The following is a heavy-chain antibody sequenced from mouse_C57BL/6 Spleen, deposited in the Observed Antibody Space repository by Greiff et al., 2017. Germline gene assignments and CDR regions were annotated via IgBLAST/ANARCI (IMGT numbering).Heavy chain of an antibody. CDR2: IDPNSGGT. CDR3: ARAGWGDDYDGYAVDY. J-gene: IGHJ4*01. D-gene: IGHD2-4*01. V-gene: IGHV1-72*01. Sequence: QVQLQQPGAELVKPGASVKLSCKASGYTFTSYCMHWVKQRPGRGLEWIGRIDPNSGGTKYNEKFKGKATLTADKPSSPAYMQLSSLTSEDSAVYDCARAGWGDDYDGYAVDYWGQGTSVTVSS. CDR1: GYTFTSYC.